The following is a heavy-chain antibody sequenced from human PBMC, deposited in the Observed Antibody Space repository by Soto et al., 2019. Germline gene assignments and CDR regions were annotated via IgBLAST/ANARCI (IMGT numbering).Heavy chain of an antibody. J-gene: IGHJ6*02. Sequence: SETLSLTSSVSGGSISGGDDYWSWIRQPPGKGLEWIGYIFYSGSTYYNPSLKSRVTISVDTSKNQFSLKLSSVTAADTAVYYCARAKLNSNYRYYGMDVWGQGTTVTVSS. CDR2: IFYSGST. V-gene: IGHV4-30-4*01. D-gene: IGHD4-4*01. CDR1: GGSISGGDDY. CDR3: ARAKLNSNYRYYGMDV.